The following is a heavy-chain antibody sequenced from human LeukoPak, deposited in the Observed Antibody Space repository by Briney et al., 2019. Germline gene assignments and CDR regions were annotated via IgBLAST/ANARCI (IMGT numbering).Heavy chain of an antibody. V-gene: IGHV1-2*02. CDR1: GYTLTELS. CDR3: AREDIVATTSDY. Sequence: ASVKVSCKVSGYTLTELSMHWVRQAPGQGLEWMGWINPNSGGTNYAQKFQGRVTMTRDTSISTVYMELSRLRSDDTAVYYCAREDIVATTSDYWGQGTLVTVSS. CDR2: INPNSGGT. J-gene: IGHJ4*02. D-gene: IGHD5-12*01.